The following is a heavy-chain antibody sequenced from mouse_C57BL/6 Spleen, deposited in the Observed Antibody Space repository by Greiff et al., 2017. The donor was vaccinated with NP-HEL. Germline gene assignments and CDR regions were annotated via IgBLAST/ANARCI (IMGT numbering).Heavy chain of an antibody. V-gene: IGHV5-17*01. CDR3: ARRSNYGFAY. Sequence: DVMLVESGGGLVKPGGSLKLSCAASGFTFSDYGMHWVRQAPEKGLEWVAYISSGSSTIYYADTVKGRFTISRDNAKNTLFLQMTSLRSEDTAMYYCARRSNYGFAYWGQGTLVTVSA. D-gene: IGHD2-5*01. CDR2: ISSGSSTI. CDR1: GFTFSDYG. J-gene: IGHJ3*01.